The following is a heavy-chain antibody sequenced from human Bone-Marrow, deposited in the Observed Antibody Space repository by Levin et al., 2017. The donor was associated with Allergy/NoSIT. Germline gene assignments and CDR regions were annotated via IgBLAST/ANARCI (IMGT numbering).Heavy chain of an antibody. Sequence: PGESLKISCAASGFTFSSYWMHWVRQAPGKGLVWVSRINSDGSSTSYADSVKGRFTISRDNAKNTLYLQMNSLRAEDTAVYYCARGDIVVVPAARTRYSSSWYEALFDYWGQGTLVTVSS. D-gene: IGHD2-2*01. CDR1: GFTFSSYW. CDR2: INSDGSST. V-gene: IGHV3-74*01. CDR3: ARGDIVVVPAARTRYSSSWYEALFDY. J-gene: IGHJ4*02.